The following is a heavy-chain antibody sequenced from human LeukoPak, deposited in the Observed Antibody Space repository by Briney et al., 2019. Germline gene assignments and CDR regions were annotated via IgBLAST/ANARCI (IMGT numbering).Heavy chain of an antibody. CDR3: ARYHSSGYYGSSVGYFDY. J-gene: IGHJ4*02. D-gene: IGHD3-22*01. CDR1: GFTFSSYW. V-gene: IGHV3-74*01. Sequence: PGGSLRLSCAASGFTFSSYWMHWVRQAPGKGLVWVSRINSDGSSTSYADSVKGRFTISRDNAKNTLYLQMNSLRAEDTAVYYCARYHSSGYYGSSVGYFDYWGQGTLVTVSS. CDR2: INSDGSST.